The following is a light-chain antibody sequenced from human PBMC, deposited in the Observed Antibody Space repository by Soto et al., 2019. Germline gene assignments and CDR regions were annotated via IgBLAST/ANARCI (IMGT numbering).Light chain of an antibody. J-gene: IGKJ1*01. CDR2: GAS. CDR3: QQYDRSPPWT. V-gene: IGKV3-20*01. Sequence: EIVLTQSPGTLSLSPGERATLFCRASQSVSSSYLAWYQQKPGQAPRLLIYGASSRATGIPDRFSGSGSGTDFTLTTSRLEPEDFAVYFCQQYDRSPPWTFGQGTKVEIK. CDR1: QSVSSSY.